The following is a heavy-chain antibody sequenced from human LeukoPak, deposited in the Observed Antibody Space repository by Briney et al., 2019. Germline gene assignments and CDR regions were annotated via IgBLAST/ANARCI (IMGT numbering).Heavy chain of an antibody. J-gene: IGHJ2*01. Sequence: PSETLSLTCTVSGGSISSYYWSWIRQPAGKGLEWIGRIYTSGSTNYNPSLKSRVTMSVDTSKNQFSLKLSSVTAADTAVYYCARGLIAAAGSSPYWYFDLWGRGTLVTVSS. CDR1: GGSISSYY. CDR2: IYTSGST. CDR3: ARGLIAAAGSSPYWYFDL. V-gene: IGHV4-4*07. D-gene: IGHD6-13*01.